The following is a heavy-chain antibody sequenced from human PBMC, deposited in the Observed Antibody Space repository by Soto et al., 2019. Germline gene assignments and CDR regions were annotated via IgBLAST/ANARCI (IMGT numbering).Heavy chain of an antibody. CDR2: ISYDGSNT. V-gene: IGHV3-30*18. CDR1: GFTFSSYG. Sequence: QVQLVESGGGVVQPGRSLRLSCVASGFTFSSYGMHWVRQAPGKGLEWVAIISYDGSNTYYADSVKGRFTISRDNSKNTLYLQMNSLRAEDTSVYYCEKEGGLSGSYYISSSYYFDYWGPGTLVTVSS. J-gene: IGHJ4*02. CDR3: EKEGGLSGSYYISSSYYFDY. D-gene: IGHD1-26*01.